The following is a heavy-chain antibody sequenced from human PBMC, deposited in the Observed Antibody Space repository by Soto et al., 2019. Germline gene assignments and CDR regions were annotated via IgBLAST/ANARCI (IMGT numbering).Heavy chain of an antibody. Sequence: PWGSLRLSCAASGFTFITYWINFFRQAPGKGLEWVANIKQDGSEKYYVDSVKGRFAISRDNAKDSLFLQMNNLRAEDTAVYYCVRDWSTFWGMDVWGQGTTVTVSS. CDR3: VRDWSTFWGMDV. V-gene: IGHV3-7*01. J-gene: IGHJ6*02. CDR1: GFTFITYW. CDR2: IKQDGSEK.